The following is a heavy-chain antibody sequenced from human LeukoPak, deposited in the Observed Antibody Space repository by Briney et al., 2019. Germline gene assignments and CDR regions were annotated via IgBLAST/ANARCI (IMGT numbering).Heavy chain of an antibody. D-gene: IGHD2-15*01. J-gene: IGHJ4*02. CDR2: INPNSGGT. V-gene: IGHV1-2*02. CDR3: ARVRKVVAAADY. CDR1: GYTFAGYN. Sequence: ASVKVSCKASGYTFAGYNMHWVRQAPGQGLEWMGWINPNSGGTNYAQKFQGRVTMTRDTSISTAYMELSRLRSDDTAVYYCARVRKVVAAADYWGQGTLVTVSS.